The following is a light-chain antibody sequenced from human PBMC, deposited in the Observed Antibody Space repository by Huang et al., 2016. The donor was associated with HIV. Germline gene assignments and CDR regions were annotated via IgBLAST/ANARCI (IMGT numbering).Light chain of an antibody. CDR1: QDIRNY. V-gene: IGKV1-27*01. Sequence: DIQMTQSPSSLSAFVGDRVTITCRASQDIRNYLAWYQQKSGKVHKLLIYGASTLQSGVPSRFSGSGSETDFTLTITSLQPEDVATYYCQKYDSAPLTFGGGTKVEIK. CDR3: QKYDSAPLT. CDR2: GAS. J-gene: IGKJ4*01.